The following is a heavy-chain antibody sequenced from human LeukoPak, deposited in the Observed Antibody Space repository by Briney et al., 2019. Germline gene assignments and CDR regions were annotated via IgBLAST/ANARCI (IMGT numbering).Heavy chain of an antibody. CDR3: ATTYGAVAGLYYFDY. CDR2: FDPEDGET. Sequence: ASVKVSCKVSGYTLTELSMHWVRQAPGKGLEWMGGFDPEDGETIYAQKFQGRVTVTEDTSTDTAYMELSSLRSEDTAVYYCATTYGAVAGLYYFDYWGQGTLVTVSS. D-gene: IGHD6-19*01. CDR1: GYTLTELS. V-gene: IGHV1-24*01. J-gene: IGHJ4*02.